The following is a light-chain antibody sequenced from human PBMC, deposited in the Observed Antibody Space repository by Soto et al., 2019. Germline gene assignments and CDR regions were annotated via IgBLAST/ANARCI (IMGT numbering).Light chain of an antibody. J-gene: IGLJ1*01. V-gene: IGLV2-14*02. Sequence: QSALTQPASVSGSPGQSITISCAGSGGDVGNYDLLSWYQQIPGKAPKLIMFEVSNRPSGVPDRFSGSKSGSSASLTISGLQAEDEADYYCSLYISGSTYVFGTGTQLTVL. CDR1: GGDVGNYDL. CDR3: SLYISGSTYV. CDR2: EVS.